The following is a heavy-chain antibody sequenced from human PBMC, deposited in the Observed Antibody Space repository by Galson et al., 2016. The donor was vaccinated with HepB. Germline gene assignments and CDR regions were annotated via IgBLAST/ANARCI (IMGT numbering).Heavy chain of an antibody. J-gene: IGHJ2*01. V-gene: IGHV3-21*01. CDR2: IGTTSTYI. D-gene: IGHD1-14*01. CDR1: ESTFSSYS. CDR3: ARHNNLDV. Sequence: SLRLSCAASESTFSSYSLNWVRQAPGKGLEWVSSIGTTSTYIYYADSVKGRFTISRDNARNSVYLQMNSLRAEDTAVYYCARHNNLDVWGRGTLVTVSS.